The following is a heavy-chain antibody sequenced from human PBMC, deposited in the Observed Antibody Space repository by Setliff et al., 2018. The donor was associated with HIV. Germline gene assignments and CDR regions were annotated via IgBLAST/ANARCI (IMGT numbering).Heavy chain of an antibody. D-gene: IGHD6-13*01. J-gene: IGHJ3*02. CDR1: GFTFSDYY. CDR3: ARRAAAGDDAFDI. CDR2: ISSSGSTI. Sequence: GESLKISCAASGFTFSDYYMSWIRQAPGKGLEWVSYISSSGSTIYYADSVKGRFTISRDNAKNSLYLQMNSLRAEDTAVYYCARRAAAGDDAFDIWGQGTMVTVSS. V-gene: IGHV3-11*04.